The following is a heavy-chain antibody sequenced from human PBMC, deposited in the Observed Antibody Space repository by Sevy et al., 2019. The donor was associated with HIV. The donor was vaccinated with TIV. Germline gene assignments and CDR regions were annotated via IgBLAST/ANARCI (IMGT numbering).Heavy chain of an antibody. Sequence: ASVKVSCKASGHTFTDYHIHWVRQVPGQGLEWMGWINPNSGGTNYAQRFQGRVTMTRDTSISTAYMELSRLMFDDTAVYYCARESHDLVPDVTEDWFDPWGQGTLVTVSS. J-gene: IGHJ5*02. CDR3: ARESHDLVPDVTEDWFDP. V-gene: IGHV1-2*02. CDR2: INPNSGGT. CDR1: GHTFTDYH. D-gene: IGHD2-2*01.